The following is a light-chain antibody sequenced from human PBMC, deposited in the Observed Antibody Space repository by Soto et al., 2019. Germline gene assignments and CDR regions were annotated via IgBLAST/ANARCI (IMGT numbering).Light chain of an antibody. CDR3: QSYDSSLSAYV. V-gene: IGLV1-40*01. J-gene: IGLJ1*01. CDR1: SSNIGAGYD. CDR2: GNS. Sequence: QSVLTQPPSVSGAPGQRVTISCTGSSSNIGAGYDLHWYQQLAGKAPKLLIYGNSNRPSGVPDRFSGSKSGTSASLAIAGLQAGDEADYYCQSYDSSLSAYVFGTGTKLTVL.